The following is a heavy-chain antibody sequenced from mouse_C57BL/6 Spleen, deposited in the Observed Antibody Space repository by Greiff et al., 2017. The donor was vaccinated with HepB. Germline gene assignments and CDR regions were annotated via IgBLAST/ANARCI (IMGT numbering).Heavy chain of an antibody. Sequence: QVQLQQPGAELVRPGSSVKLSCKASGYTFTSYWMHWVKQRPIQGLEWIGNIDPSDSETHYNQKFKDKATLSVDKSSSTAYMQLSSLTSEDSAVYYCAGEGVVPFAYWGQGTLVTVSA. D-gene: IGHD1-1*01. CDR3: AGEGVVPFAY. V-gene: IGHV1-52*01. CDR1: GYTFTSYW. CDR2: IDPSDSET. J-gene: IGHJ3*01.